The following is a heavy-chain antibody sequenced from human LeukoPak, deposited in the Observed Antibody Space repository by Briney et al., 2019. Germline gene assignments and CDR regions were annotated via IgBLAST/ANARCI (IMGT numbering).Heavy chain of an antibody. CDR3: ARTAPWGLYCSSTSCYFDY. J-gene: IGHJ4*02. V-gene: IGHV3-48*04. CDR2: ISSSSSTI. D-gene: IGHD2-2*01. CDR1: GFTFSSYS. Sequence: PGGSLRLSCAASGFTFSSYSMNWVRQAPGKGLEWVSYISSSSSTIYYADSVKGRFTISRDNAKNSLYLQMNSLRAEDTAVYYCARTAPWGLYCSSTSCYFDYWGQGTLVTVSS.